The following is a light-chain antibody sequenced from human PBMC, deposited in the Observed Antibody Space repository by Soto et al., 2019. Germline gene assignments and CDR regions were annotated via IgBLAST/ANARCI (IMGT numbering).Light chain of an antibody. Sequence: EIVMTQSPATLSVSPGERATLSCRASQSVSSSLAWYQHKRGQAARLLIHGASTRAIGIPDRFSGSGSGTEFTLTISSLQSEDFAVYYCQQYTDWPLTFGGGNKVEVK. CDR1: QSVSSS. CDR3: QQYTDWPLT. CDR2: GAS. V-gene: IGKV3-15*01. J-gene: IGKJ4*01.